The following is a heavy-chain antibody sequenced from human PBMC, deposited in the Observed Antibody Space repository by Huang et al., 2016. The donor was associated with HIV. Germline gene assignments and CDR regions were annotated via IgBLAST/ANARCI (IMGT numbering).Heavy chain of an antibody. CDR3: ASIAAPRGMDV. D-gene: IGHD6-13*01. Sequence: QVQLQESGPGLVKPSETLSLTCTVSGGSISSYYWSWIRQPAGKGLEWIGRIYPSGSTNNNPSLKRRGTMSVDTSKNQFSLKLSSVTAADTAVYYCASIAAPRGMDVWGQGTTVTVSS. CDR1: GGSISSYY. CDR2: IYPSGST. J-gene: IGHJ6*02. V-gene: IGHV4-4*07.